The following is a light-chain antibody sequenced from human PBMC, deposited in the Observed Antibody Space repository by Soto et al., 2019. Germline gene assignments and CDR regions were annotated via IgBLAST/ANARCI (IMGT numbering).Light chain of an antibody. Sequence: EIVLTQSPGTLSLSPGERATLSCRASQNVSSSYLAWYQQKPGQAPRLLIYGASSRATGIPDRFSGSGSGTDFTLTISRLEPEDFEVYYCQQYGSSPFTFGPGTKVDIK. J-gene: IGKJ3*01. CDR1: QNVSSSY. CDR2: GAS. V-gene: IGKV3-20*01. CDR3: QQYGSSPFT.